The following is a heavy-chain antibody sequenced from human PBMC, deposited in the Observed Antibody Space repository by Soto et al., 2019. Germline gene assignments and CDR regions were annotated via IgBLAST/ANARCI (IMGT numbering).Heavy chain of an antibody. J-gene: IGHJ3*02. D-gene: IGHD6-13*01. CDR2: ISWNSGSI. V-gene: IGHV3-9*01. CDR3: AKDRSIGSSWQFQGNYDAFDI. CDR1: GFTFDDYA. Sequence: EVQLVESGGGLVQPGRSLRLSCAASGFTFDDYAMHWVRQAPGKGLEWVSGISWNSGSIGYADSVKGRFTISIDNAKNYLYMKMNSLRAEDTALYYCAKDRSIGSSWQFQGNYDAFDIWGQGTMVTVSS.